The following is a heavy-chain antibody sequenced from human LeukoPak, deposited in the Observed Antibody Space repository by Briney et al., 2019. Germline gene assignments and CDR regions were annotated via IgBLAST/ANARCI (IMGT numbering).Heavy chain of an antibody. V-gene: IGHV3-11*01. J-gene: IGHJ6*02. CDR1: GFTFSDYY. CDR2: ISSSGSTI. CDR3: ARERIFSGYNYGMDV. D-gene: IGHD7-27*01. Sequence: PGGSLRLSCAASGFTFSDYYMSWIRQAPGKGLEWVSYISSSGSTIYYADSVKGRFTISRDSAKNSLYLQMNSLRAEDTAVYYCARERIFSGYNYGMDVWGQGTTVTVSS.